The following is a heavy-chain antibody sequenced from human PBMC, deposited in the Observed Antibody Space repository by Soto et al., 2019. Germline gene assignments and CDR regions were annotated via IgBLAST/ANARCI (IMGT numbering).Heavy chain of an antibody. D-gene: IGHD1-1*01. Sequence: SETLSLTCAVYGGSFSGYYWSWIRQPPGKGLEWIGEINHSGSTNYNPSLKSRVTISVDTSKNQFSLKLGSVTAADTAVYYCARAEDNWNAFDYWGQGTLVTVSS. CDR3: ARAEDNWNAFDY. CDR1: GGSFSGYY. CDR2: INHSGST. V-gene: IGHV4-34*01. J-gene: IGHJ4*02.